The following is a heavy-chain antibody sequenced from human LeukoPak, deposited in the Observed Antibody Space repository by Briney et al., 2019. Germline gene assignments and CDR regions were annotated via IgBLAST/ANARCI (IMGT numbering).Heavy chain of an antibody. CDR2: IRYDGSNK. D-gene: IGHD2-2*01. CDR3: ANGGYCSSTSCYAFDI. J-gene: IGHJ3*02. CDR1: GFTFSSYG. Sequence: PGGSLRLSCAASGFTFSSYGMHWVRQAPGKGLEWVAFIRYDGSNKYYADSVKGRFTISRDNSKNTLYLQMNSLRAEDTAVYYCANGGYCSSTSCYAFDIWGQGTMVTVSS. V-gene: IGHV3-30*02.